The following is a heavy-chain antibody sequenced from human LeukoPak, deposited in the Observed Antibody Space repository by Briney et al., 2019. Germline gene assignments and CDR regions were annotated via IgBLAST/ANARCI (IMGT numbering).Heavy chain of an antibody. CDR1: GFTFSSYG. Sequence: GGSLRLSCAASGFTFSSYGMHWVRQAPGKGLEWVAVISYDGSNKYYADSVKGRFTISRDNSKNTLYLQMNSLRAEDTAVYYCAKDTLPYCGGDCYRFGYWGQGTLVTVSS. CDR3: AKDTLPYCGGDCYRFGY. V-gene: IGHV3-30*18. D-gene: IGHD2-21*01. CDR2: ISYDGSNK. J-gene: IGHJ4*02.